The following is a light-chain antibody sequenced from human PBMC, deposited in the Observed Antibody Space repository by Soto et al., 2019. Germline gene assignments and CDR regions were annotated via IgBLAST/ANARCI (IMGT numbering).Light chain of an antibody. CDR3: RKYTKTNNPWM. CDR1: QTITTW. V-gene: IGKV1-5*01. Sequence: GDRVTITCRASQTITTWMAWYQQKPGKAPKLLVYDASTLQSGVATMLSGSGSGTEITLIISGLQPEDAATYHSRKYTKTNNPWMFGQGNK. CDR2: DAS. J-gene: IGKJ2*01.